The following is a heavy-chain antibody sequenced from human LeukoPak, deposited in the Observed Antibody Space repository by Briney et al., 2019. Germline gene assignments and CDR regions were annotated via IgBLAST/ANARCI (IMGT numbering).Heavy chain of an antibody. Sequence: GGSLRLSCTASGFTFTTYWMSWVRQTPGKGLEWVAHIKQDGSEKYYVDSVKGRFTISRDNAKNSLYLQMNSLRVEDTALYYCVREGAYCSSTSCYGLRAFDIWGQGTMVTVSS. CDR1: GFTFTTYW. J-gene: IGHJ3*02. V-gene: IGHV3-7*01. CDR2: IKQDGSEK. CDR3: VREGAYCSSTSCYGLRAFDI. D-gene: IGHD2-2*01.